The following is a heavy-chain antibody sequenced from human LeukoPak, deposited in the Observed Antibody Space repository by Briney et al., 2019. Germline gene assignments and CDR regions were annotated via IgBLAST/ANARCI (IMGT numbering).Heavy chain of an antibody. D-gene: IGHD6-19*01. Sequence: GGSLRLSCAASGFTFSSYWMHWVRQAPGKGLVWVSRIKSDGSSTTYADSVKGRFTISRDNAKNTVYLQMNSLSAEDTAVYYCARAGSGWPDYWGQGTLVTVSS. V-gene: IGHV3-74*01. CDR2: IKSDGSST. CDR3: ARAGSGWPDY. CDR1: GFTFSSYW. J-gene: IGHJ4*02.